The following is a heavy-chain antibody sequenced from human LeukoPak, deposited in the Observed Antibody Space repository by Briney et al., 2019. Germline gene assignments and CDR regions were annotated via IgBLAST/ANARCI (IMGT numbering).Heavy chain of an antibody. V-gene: IGHV3-48*03. D-gene: IGHD6-19*01. CDR2: INSGGSTK. CDR1: GFTFSSYE. CDR3: ARAPQGWSYYY. J-gene: IGHJ4*02. Sequence: GGSLRLPCAASGFTFSSYEMTWVRQAPGKGLEWVSYINSGGSTKYYADSVKGRFTISRDNAKNSLYLQMNSLRAEDTAVYYCARAPQGWSYYYWGQGTLVTVSS.